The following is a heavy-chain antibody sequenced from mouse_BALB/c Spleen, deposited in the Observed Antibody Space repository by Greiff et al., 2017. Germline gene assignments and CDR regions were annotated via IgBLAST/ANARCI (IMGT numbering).Heavy chain of an antibody. Sequence: EVQLVESGGGLVQPGGSRKLSCAASGFTFSSFGMHWVRQAPEKGLEWVAYISSGSSTIYYADTVKGRFTISRDNPKNTLFLQMTSLRSEDTAMYYCARDGYSPWFAYWGQGTLVTVSA. J-gene: IGHJ3*01. D-gene: IGHD2-3*01. CDR3: ARDGYSPWFAY. V-gene: IGHV5-17*02. CDR2: ISSGSSTI. CDR1: GFTFSSFG.